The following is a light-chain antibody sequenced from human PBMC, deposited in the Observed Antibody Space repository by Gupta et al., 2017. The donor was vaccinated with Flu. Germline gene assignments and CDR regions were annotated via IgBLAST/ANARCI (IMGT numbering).Light chain of an antibody. CDR1: QSVRNC. J-gene: IGKJ5*01. CDR2: DAS. Sequence: TLSVSPGERATLDCRARQSVRNCLAWYQYKPRQAPRLLIYDASTRTMEIGDTFRVSGSGTETNFTLTSSHSQDYEVDYCQQQPNCRSSNTFGQGTQLEIE. V-gene: IGKV3-15*01. CDR3: QQQPNCRSSNT.